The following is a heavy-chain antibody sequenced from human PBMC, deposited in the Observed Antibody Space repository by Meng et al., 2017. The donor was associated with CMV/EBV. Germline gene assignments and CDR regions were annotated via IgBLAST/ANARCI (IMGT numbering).Heavy chain of an antibody. V-gene: IGHV3-23*01. J-gene: IGHJ4*02. CDR3: AVWLGTHFDY. CDR2: ISPSGDAT. CDR1: GFSFSNSA. Sequence: EVQLLAXXGGLLQPGXSLRLSCAASGFSFSNSAMSWVRQAPGKGLEWVSTISPSGDATHYPDSVKGRFTVSRDNSKNTLYLEMTSLRAEDTAMYFCAVWLGTHFDYWGQGTLVTVSS. D-gene: IGHD6-19*01.